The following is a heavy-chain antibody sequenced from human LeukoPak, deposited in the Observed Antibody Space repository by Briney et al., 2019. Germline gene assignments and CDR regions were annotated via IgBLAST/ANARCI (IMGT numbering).Heavy chain of an antibody. Sequence: PGGSLRLSCAASGFTFSSYSMHWVRQAPGKGLVWVSRINIDGSSTNYADSVKGRFTISRDNAKNTLYLQMNSLRAEDTAVYYCARAVYYGSGTYVPWGQGTLVTVSS. CDR1: GFTFSSYS. V-gene: IGHV3-74*01. D-gene: IGHD3-10*01. CDR3: ARAVYYGSGTYVP. CDR2: INIDGSST. J-gene: IGHJ5*02.